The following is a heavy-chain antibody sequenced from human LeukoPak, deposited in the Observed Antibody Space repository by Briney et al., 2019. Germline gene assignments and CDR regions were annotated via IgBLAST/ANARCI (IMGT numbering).Heavy chain of an antibody. D-gene: IGHD2-2*01. CDR2: ISSSSSFI. Sequence: GGSLRLSCAASGFTFSRYSMNWVRQAPGKGLEWVSSISSSSSFIYYADSVKGRFTISRDNAKSSLYLQMNSLRAEDTAVYYCARDPPLGSCSTISCPHLDYWGQGTLVTVSS. CDR1: GFTFSRYS. CDR3: ARDPPLGSCSTISCPHLDY. J-gene: IGHJ4*02. V-gene: IGHV3-21*01.